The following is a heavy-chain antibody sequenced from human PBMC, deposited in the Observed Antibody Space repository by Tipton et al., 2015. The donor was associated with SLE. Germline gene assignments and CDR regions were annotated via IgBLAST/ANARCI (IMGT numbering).Heavy chain of an antibody. CDR1: GFTFGNHV. CDR2: IYSAGTST. J-gene: IGHJ4*02. Sequence: SLILSCAASGFTFGNHVMGWVRQAPGKGLEWVSVIYSAGTSTYYADSVKGRFTISRDNSRNTVHLQMNSLRADDTAVYYCARVLLDTSMISQGYFDYWGQGTLVTVSS. V-gene: IGHV3-23*03. D-gene: IGHD5-18*01. CDR3: ARVLLDTSMISQGYFDY.